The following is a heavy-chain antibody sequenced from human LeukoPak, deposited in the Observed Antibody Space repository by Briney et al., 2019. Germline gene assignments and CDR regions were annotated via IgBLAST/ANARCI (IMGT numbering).Heavy chain of an antibody. J-gene: IGHJ4*02. D-gene: IGHD7-27*01. CDR2: INPNSGGT. Sequence: ASVKVSCKASGYSFPGCYMHWVRQAPGQGLEWMGWINPNSGGTNYAQKFQGRVTMTRDTSITTAYMELSSLRSDDTAVYYCARGAYSYWGSRVAYWGQGTLVTVSS. CDR3: ARGAYSYWGSRVAY. V-gene: IGHV1-2*02. CDR1: GYSFPGCY.